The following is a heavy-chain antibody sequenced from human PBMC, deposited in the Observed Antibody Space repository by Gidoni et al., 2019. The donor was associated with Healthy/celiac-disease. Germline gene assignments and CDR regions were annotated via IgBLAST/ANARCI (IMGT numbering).Heavy chain of an antibody. J-gene: IGHJ6*02. CDR3: ARGVRLAGYSSRGDYYGMDV. CDR2: INPSGGST. Sequence: QVQLVQSGAEVKKPGASVKVSCKASGYTFTSYYMHWVRQAPGQGLEWMGIINPSGGSTSYAQKCQGRVTMTRDTSTSTVYMELSSLRSEDTAVYYCARGVRLAGYSSRGDYYGMDVWGQGTTVTVSS. CDR1: GYTFTSYY. V-gene: IGHV1-46*01. D-gene: IGHD6-13*01.